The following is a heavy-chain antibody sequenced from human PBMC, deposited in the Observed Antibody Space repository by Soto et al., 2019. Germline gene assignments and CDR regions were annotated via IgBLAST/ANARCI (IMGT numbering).Heavy chain of an antibody. CDR3: AKVYDSSGYYTDAFDI. CDR1: GFTFSSYA. D-gene: IGHD3-22*01. Sequence: GGSLRLSCAASGFTFSSYAMSWVRQAPGQGLEWVSAISGSGGSTYYADSVKGRFTISRDNSKNTLYLQMNSLRAEDTAVYYCAKVYDSSGYYTDAFDIWGQGTRVTVSS. CDR2: ISGSGGST. V-gene: IGHV3-23*01. J-gene: IGHJ3*02.